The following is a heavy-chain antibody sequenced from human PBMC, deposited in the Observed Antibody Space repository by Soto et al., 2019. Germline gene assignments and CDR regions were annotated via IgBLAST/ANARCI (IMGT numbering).Heavy chain of an antibody. Sequence: SETLSLTCTVSGGSISSSSYYWGWIRQPPGKGLEWIGYIYYSGSTNYNPSLKSRVTISVDTSKNQFSLKLSSVTAADTAVYYCARVGEYYGSGSYYNGVFDYWGQGALVTVSS. V-gene: IGHV4-61*05. CDR2: IYYSGST. CDR1: GGSISSSSYY. D-gene: IGHD3-10*01. CDR3: ARVGEYYGSGSYYNGVFDY. J-gene: IGHJ4*02.